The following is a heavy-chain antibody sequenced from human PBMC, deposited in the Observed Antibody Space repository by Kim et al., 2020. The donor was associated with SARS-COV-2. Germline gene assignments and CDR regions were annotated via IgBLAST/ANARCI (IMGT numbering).Heavy chain of an antibody. Sequence: SETLSLTCTVSGGSVSSGSYYWSWIRQPPGKGLEWIGYIYYSGSTNYNPSLKSRVTISVYTSKNQFSLKLSSVTAADTAVYYCARRFRFTVTAPSDYYGMDVWGQGTTVTVSS. V-gene: IGHV4-61*01. D-gene: IGHD4-17*01. CDR1: GGSVSSGSYY. CDR2: IYYSGST. J-gene: IGHJ6*02. CDR3: ARRFRFTVTAPSDYYGMDV.